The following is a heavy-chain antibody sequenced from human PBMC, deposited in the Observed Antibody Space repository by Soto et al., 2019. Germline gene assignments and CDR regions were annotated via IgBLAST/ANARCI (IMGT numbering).Heavy chain of an antibody. J-gene: IGHJ3*02. D-gene: IGHD6-19*01. CDR1: EFTVSSNY. Sequence: EVQLVESGGGLVQPGGSLRLSCAASEFTVSSNYMSWVRQPPGKGLEWVSVIYSGGSTYYADSVKGRFTIPRHNSKNTLYLQMNSLSAEDTAVYYCASPSGIAVASDAFDIWGQGTIVTVSS. CDR2: IYSGGST. V-gene: IGHV3-53*04. CDR3: ASPSGIAVASDAFDI.